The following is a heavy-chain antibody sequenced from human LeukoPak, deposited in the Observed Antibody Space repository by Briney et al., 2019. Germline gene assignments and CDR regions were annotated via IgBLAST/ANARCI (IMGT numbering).Heavy chain of an antibody. CDR3: ARELYYYDSSGYLGPDY. J-gene: IGHJ4*02. V-gene: IGHV3-48*01. CDR1: GFTFSSYA. D-gene: IGHD3-22*01. Sequence: AGGSLRLSCAASGFTFSSYAMNWVRQAPGKGLEWVPYISSSGSTIYYADSVKGRFTISRDNAKNSLYLQMNSLRAEDTAVYYCARELYYYDSSGYLGPDYWGQGTLVTVSS. CDR2: ISSSGSTI.